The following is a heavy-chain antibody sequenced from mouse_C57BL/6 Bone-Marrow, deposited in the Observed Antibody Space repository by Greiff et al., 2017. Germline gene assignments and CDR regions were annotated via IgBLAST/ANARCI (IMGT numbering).Heavy chain of an antibody. CDR2: IHPNSGST. V-gene: IGHV1-64*01. CDR1: GYTFTSYW. Sequence: QVQLQQPGAELVKPGASVKLSCKASGYTFTSYWMHWVKQRPGQGLEWIGMIHPNSGSTNYNEKFKSKATLTVDKSSSTAYMQLSSLTAEDSAVYYCARSLTTVVAKGDFDYWGQGTTLTVSS. J-gene: IGHJ2*01. D-gene: IGHD1-1*01. CDR3: ARSLTTVVAKGDFDY.